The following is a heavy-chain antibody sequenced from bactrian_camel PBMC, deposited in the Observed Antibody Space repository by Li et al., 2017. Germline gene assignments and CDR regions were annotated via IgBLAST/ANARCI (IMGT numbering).Heavy chain of an antibody. D-gene: IGHD8*01. Sequence: HVQLVESGGGSVQAGGSLRLSCTISGNRVSRDYVGWFRQGPGKKREGVAGITVAGERLKYADSVNGRFAISLDSAKNTVYLQMDGLKTEDTAIYYCATGAFGTSIASDISRRGTQVTVS. V-gene: IGHV3S53*01. CDR1: GNRVSRDY. J-gene: IGHJ4*01. CDR2: ITVAGERL.